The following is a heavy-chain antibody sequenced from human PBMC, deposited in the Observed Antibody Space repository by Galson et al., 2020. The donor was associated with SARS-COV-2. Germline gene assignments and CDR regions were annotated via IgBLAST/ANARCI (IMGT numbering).Heavy chain of an antibody. CDR2: INYSGGT. D-gene: IGHD3-10*01. J-gene: IGHJ6*03. V-gene: IGHV4-31*01. Sequence: SQTLSLTCTVSGGSIRSTAYYWSWIRQHPGKGLEWIGYINYSGGTYYNPSLTGLVAMSLDTSKNQFSLKLNSVTAADTAMYYCARAFKAVTPGLKYYYYVDVWGRGTTVTVSS. CDR3: ARAFKAVTPGLKYYYYVDV. CDR1: GGSIRSTAYY.